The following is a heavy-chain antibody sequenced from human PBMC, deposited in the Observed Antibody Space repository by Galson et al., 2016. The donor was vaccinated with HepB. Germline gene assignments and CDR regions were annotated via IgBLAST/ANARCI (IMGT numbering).Heavy chain of an antibody. CDR2: IDPDDSYT. Sequence: QSGAEVKEPGESLRISCQGSGYRLTDYWITWVRQVPGKGLQWMGRIDPDDSYTNYSPSFQGHVTISVDKSINTAYLQWSTLKASDTAIYYCARALEYGSRDYYGSSAMAVWGPGTTVIVSS. D-gene: IGHD4-17*01. J-gene: IGHJ6*02. V-gene: IGHV5-10-1*01. CDR1: GYRLTDYW. CDR3: ARALEYGSRDYYGSSAMAV.